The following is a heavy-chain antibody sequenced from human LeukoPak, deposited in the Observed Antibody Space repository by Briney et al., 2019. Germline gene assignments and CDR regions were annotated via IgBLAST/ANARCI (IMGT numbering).Heavy chain of an antibody. CDR2: IYYSGTT. CDR3: VRHDNGYFHH. J-gene: IGHJ1*01. CDR1: GGSISGYY. Sequence: PSETLSLTCTVSGGSISGYYWSWIRQPPGKGLEWIAYIYYSGTTKYNPSLKSRVTISVDTSKNQFSLKLSSVTAADTAVYYCVRHDNGYFHHWGQGTLVTVSS. D-gene: IGHD2-8*01. V-gene: IGHV4-59*08.